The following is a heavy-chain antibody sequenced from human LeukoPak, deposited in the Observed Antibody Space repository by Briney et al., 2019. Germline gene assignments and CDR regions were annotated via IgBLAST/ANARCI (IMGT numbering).Heavy chain of an antibody. V-gene: IGHV4-38-2*02. CDR3: ARSDNWNYFY. CDR2: IYHSGST. J-gene: IGHJ4*02. CDR1: GYSISSGYY. Sequence: SETLSLTCTVSGYSISSGYYWGWIRQPPGKGLEWIGSIYHSGSTYYNPSLKSRVTISVDTSKNQFSLKLSSVTAADTAVYYCARSDNWNYFYWGQGTLVTVSS. D-gene: IGHD1-7*01.